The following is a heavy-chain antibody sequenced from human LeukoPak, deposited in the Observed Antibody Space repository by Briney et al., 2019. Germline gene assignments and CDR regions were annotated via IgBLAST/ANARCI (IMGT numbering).Heavy chain of an antibody. V-gene: IGHV1-2*06. D-gene: IGHD6-13*01. J-gene: IGHJ6*03. CDR1: GYTFTGYY. CDR2: INPNSGGT. Sequence: ASVKVSCKASGYTFTGYYMHWVRQAPGQGLEWMGRINPNSGGTSYAQKFQGRVTMTRDTSISTAYMELSRLRSDDTAVYYCARRSAAGTPYYYYYMDVWGKGTTVTVSS. CDR3: ARRSAAGTPYYYYYMDV.